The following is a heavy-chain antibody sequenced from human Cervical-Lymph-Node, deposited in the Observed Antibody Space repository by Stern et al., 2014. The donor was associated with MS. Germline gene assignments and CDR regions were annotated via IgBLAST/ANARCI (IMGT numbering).Heavy chain of an antibody. J-gene: IGHJ4*02. CDR1: GFTFSSYG. CDR2: AWYDGSTA. CDR3: ARGHIPYAYNYLFDY. Sequence: VQLLESGGGVVQPGTSLRLSCEASGFTFSSYGMYWVRQAPGKGMEWVALAWYDGSTAYYTNSVKGRFTISRDKSKNTLSLQMNSLTAEDTAVYYCARGHIPYAYNYLFDYWGQGTLVTVSS. V-gene: IGHV3-33*01. D-gene: IGHD5-24*01.